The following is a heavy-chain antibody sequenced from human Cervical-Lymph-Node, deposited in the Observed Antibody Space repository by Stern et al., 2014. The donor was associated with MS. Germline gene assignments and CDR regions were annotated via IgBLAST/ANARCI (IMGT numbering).Heavy chain of an antibody. J-gene: IGHJ3*02. V-gene: IGHV1-8*01. CDR2: MNPNSGYT. CDR1: GYTFTSYD. CDR3: ARPQVPNPRYSSSSPWDDAFDI. D-gene: IGHD6-6*01. Sequence: QVQLVQSGAEVKKPGASVKVSCKASGYTFTSYDINWVRRATGQGLEWMGWMNPNSGYTGYAQKFQGRVTMTRNTSIGTAYMGLSSLRSEDTAVYYCARPQVPNPRYSSSSPWDDAFDIWGQGTMVTVSS.